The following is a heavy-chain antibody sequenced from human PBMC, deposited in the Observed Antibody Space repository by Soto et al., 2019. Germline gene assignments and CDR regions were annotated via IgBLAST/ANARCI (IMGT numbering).Heavy chain of an antibody. Sequence: EVQLLESGGGLVQPGGSLRLSCAASGFTFSSYAMSWVRQAPGKGLEWPASITFRGDYTYYADSVKGRFTLSRDNSRNRLDLQMDSLKVEDTALYYCAKLGTMGVFDNWGQGTLLTVPS. J-gene: IGHJ4*02. CDR3: AKLGTMGVFDN. V-gene: IGHV3-23*01. D-gene: IGHD1-26*01. CDR2: ITFRGDYT. CDR1: GFTFSSYA.